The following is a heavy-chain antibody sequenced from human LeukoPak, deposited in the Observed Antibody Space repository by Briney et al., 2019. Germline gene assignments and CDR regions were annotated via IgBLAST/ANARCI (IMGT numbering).Heavy chain of an antibody. CDR2: ISSSSSYV. V-gene: IGHV3-21*01. D-gene: IGHD3-22*01. Sequence: GGSLRLSCAASGFTFSSYSMNWVRQAPGKGLEWVSSISSSSSYVYYADSVKGRFTISRDNAKNSLYLQMNSLRAEDTAVYYCVTSAITMIVVVIRRYWGQGTLVTVSS. CDR1: GFTFSSYS. J-gene: IGHJ4*02. CDR3: VTSAITMIVVVIRRY.